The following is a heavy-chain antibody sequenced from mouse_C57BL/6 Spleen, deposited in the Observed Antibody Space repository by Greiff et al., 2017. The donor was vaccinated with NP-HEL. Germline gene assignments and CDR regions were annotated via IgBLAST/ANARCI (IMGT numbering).Heavy chain of an antibody. CDR2: IYPGDGDT. CDR1: GYAFSSSW. J-gene: IGHJ2*01. CDR3: AGYTTAQARLDY. V-gene: IGHV1-82*01. D-gene: IGHD3-2*02. Sequence: VQLQQSGPELVKPGASVKISCKASGYAFSSSWMNWVKQRPGKGLEWIGRIYPGDGDTNYNGKFKGKATLTADKSSSTAYMQLSSLTSEDSAVYFCAGYTTAQARLDYWGQGTTLTVSS.